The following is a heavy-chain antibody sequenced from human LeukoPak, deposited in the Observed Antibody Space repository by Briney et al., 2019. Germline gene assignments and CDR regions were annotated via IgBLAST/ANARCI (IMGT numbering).Heavy chain of an antibody. CDR2: ITSSSSYI. Sequence: GGSLRLSCAASGFTFDDYGMNWVRQAPGKGLEWVSSITSSSSYIYYAVSVKGRFTISGDNAKNSLYLQMNSLRAEDTAVYYCARAVSDFGYSSRGDYFDSWGQGTLVTVSS. CDR3: ARAVSDFGYSSRGDYFDS. J-gene: IGHJ4*02. CDR1: GFTFDDYG. D-gene: IGHD6-13*01. V-gene: IGHV3-21*01.